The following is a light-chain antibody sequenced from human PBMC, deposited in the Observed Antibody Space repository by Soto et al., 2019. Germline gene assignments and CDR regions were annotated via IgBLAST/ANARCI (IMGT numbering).Light chain of an antibody. CDR3: QQSYSTPWT. V-gene: IGKV1-39*01. J-gene: IGKJ1*01. CDR1: QSISYY. Sequence: DIQMTQSPSSLSASVGDRVTITCRASQSISYYLNWYQQKQGRAPRLLIYSTSTLQSGVPSKFSGSASGTDFTLTIRSMQTQDFATYYCQQSYSTPWTFGQGTKVDIK. CDR2: STS.